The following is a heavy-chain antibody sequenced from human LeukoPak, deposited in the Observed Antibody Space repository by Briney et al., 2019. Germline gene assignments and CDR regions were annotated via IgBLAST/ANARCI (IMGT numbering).Heavy chain of an antibody. CDR1: GGSFSGYY. J-gene: IGHJ2*01. Sequence: PSETLSLTCAVYGGSFSGYYWSWIRQPPGKGLEWIGEINHSGSTNYNPSLKSRVTISVDTSKNQFSLKLSSVTAADTAVYYCARGYCSGGSCYSWYFDLWGRGTLVTVSS. CDR3: ARGYCSGGSCYSWYFDL. CDR2: INHSGST. V-gene: IGHV4-34*01. D-gene: IGHD2-15*01.